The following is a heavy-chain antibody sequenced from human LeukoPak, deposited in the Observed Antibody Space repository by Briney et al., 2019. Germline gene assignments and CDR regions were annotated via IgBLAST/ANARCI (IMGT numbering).Heavy chain of an antibody. Sequence: GVSLRLSCAASGFTFSSYAMSWVRQAPGKGLEWVSAISGSGGSTYYADSVKGRFTISRDNSKNTLYLQMNSLRAEDTAVYYCAKAPGRYYDILTGYPPWDYYYYGMDVWGQGTTVTVSS. CDR3: AKAPGRYYDILTGYPPWDYYYYGMDV. D-gene: IGHD3-9*01. CDR2: ISGSGGST. J-gene: IGHJ6*02. V-gene: IGHV3-23*01. CDR1: GFTFSSYA.